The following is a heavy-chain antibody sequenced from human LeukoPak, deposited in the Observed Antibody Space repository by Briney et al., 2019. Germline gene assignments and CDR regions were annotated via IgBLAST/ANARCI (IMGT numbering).Heavy chain of an antibody. J-gene: IGHJ5*02. CDR3: ARVSDSRLLAVAGNWFDP. Sequence: ASVKVSCKASGYTFTSYGISWVRQAPGQGLEWMGWISAYNGNTNYAQKLQGRVTMTTDTSTSTAYMELRSLRSDDTAVYYCARVSDSRLLAVAGNWFDPWGQGTLVTVSS. CDR1: GYTFTSYG. V-gene: IGHV1-18*01. CDR2: ISAYNGNT. D-gene: IGHD6-19*01.